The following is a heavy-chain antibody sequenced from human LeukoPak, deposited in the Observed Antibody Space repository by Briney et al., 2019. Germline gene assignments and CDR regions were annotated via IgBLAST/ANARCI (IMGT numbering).Heavy chain of an antibody. J-gene: IGHJ6*03. CDR3: ARSPRSRGPGGYYYYYMDV. CDR1: GGSISSNDFY. V-gene: IGHV4-39*01. D-gene: IGHD3-16*01. Sequence: SETLSLTRTVSGGSISSNDFYWGWIRQPSGKGLEWIGSIYFIGSTYYNPSLKSRVTISVDTSKNQFSLKLTSVTAADTAVYYCARSPRSRGPGGYYYYYMDVWGKGTTVTISS. CDR2: IYFIGST.